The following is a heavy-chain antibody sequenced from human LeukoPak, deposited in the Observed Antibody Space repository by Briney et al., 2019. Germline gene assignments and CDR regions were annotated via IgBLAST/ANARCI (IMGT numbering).Heavy chain of an antibody. CDR3: VRAYDY. CDR2: IYNSGST. CDR1: GGSFSGSN. Sequence: SETLSLTCAVYGGSFSGSNWSWIRRPPGKGLEWIGEIYNSGSTIYNPSLKSRVTISVDTSKNQLSLNLNSVTAADTAVYYCVRAYDYWGQGTLVTVSS. V-gene: IGHV4-34*01. J-gene: IGHJ4*02.